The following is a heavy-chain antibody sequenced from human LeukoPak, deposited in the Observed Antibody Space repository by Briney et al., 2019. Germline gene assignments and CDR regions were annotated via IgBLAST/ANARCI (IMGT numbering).Heavy chain of an antibody. V-gene: IGHV1-2*02. CDR2: INPYSGDT. J-gene: IGHJ6*02. CDR3: ARGKDHYYNSSGYPDYYYYTMDV. Sequence: ASVTVSYMASGYTFTHYFMLWLRQAPRPGLEGMGWINPYSGDTKYAQQLQGRVTMTRDTSISTAFMELSRLRSDDTAVYYCARGKDHYYNSSGYPDYYYYTMDVRGQGTTVTVSS. D-gene: IGHD3-22*01. CDR1: GYTFTHYF.